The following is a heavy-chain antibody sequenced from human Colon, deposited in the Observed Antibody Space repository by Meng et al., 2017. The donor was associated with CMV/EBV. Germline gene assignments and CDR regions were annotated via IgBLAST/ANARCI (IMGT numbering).Heavy chain of an antibody. D-gene: IGHD2-8*01. CDR3: SRDYTNAVVPDSLGY. CDR1: GFSFNDYS. Sequence: GESLKISCAASGFSFNDYSMSWIRQAPGGGLEWVSTISGTGEKTYFADSLKGRVTISRDNSNNTLSLRLSGLRAEDTAIYYCSRDYTNAVVPDSLGYWGQGTLVTVSS. J-gene: IGHJ4*02. V-gene: IGHV3-23*01. CDR2: ISGTGEKT.